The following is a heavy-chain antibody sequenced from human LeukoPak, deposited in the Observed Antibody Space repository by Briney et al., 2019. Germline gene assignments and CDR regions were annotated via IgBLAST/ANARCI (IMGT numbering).Heavy chain of an antibody. CDR2: ISYDGSNK. V-gene: IGHV3-30-3*01. J-gene: IGHJ2*01. CDR3: ATQHRHYGDPGYFDL. CDR1: GFTFSSYA. Sequence: PGGSLRLSCAASGFTFSSYAMHWVRQAPGKGLEWVAVISYDGSNKYYADSVKGRFTISRDNSKNTLYLQMNSLRAEDTAVYYCATQHRHYGDPGYFDLWGRGTLVTVSS. D-gene: IGHD4-17*01.